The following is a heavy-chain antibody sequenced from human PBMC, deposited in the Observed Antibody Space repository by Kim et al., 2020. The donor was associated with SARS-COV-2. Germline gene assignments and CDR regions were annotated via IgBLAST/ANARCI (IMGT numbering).Heavy chain of an antibody. J-gene: IGHJ5*02. CDR2: INTNTGNP. Sequence: ASVKVSCKASGYTFTSYAMNWVRQAPGQGLEWMGWINTNTGNPTYAQGFTGRFVFSLDTSVSTAYLQISSLKAEDTAVYYCARSMVRGVTSLYNWFDPWGQGTLVTVSS. CDR3: ARSMVRGVTSLYNWFDP. CDR1: GYTFTSYA. D-gene: IGHD3-10*01. V-gene: IGHV7-4-1*02.